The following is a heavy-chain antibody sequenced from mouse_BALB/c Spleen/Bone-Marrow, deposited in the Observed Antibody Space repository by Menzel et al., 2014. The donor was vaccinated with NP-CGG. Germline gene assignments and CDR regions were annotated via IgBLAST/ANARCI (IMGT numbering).Heavy chain of an antibody. V-gene: IGHV5-4*02. Sequence: EVKLVESGGGLVKPGGSLKLSCAASGFTFSDYYMFWVRQTPEKRLEWVASISDGVSYAYYPDSVKGRFTTSRDNARNNLYLQMTSLKSEDTAIYYGAIAPPYDFYAMDYWGQGTSVTVSS. D-gene: IGHD2-13*01. CDR1: GFTFSDYY. J-gene: IGHJ4*01. CDR3: AIAPPYDFYAMDY. CDR2: ISDGVSYA.